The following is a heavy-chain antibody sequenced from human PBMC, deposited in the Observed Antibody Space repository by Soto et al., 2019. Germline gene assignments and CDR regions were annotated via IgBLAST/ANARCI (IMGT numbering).Heavy chain of an antibody. CDR1: GFSLTTSGVG. Sequence: QITLNESGPTVVKPAETLTLTCTFSGFSLTTSGVGVGWIRQSPGKAPEWLALIYWDDDKRYSASLKSRLTITKATSKNQVVLTMASVDPAATATYYCAHRILRTVFGLVTTTAIYFDFWGQGTPVVVSS. V-gene: IGHV2-5*02. J-gene: IGHJ4*02. CDR3: AHRILRTVFGLVTTTAIYFDF. CDR2: IYWDDDK. D-gene: IGHD3-3*01.